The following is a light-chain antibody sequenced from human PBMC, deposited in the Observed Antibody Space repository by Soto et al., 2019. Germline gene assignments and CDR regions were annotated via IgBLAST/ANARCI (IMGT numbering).Light chain of an antibody. J-gene: IGKJ2*01. V-gene: IGKV3-20*01. CDR1: QSVSSNY. Sequence: EIVLTQSPGTLSLSPWEGATLSCRASQSVSSNYLAWYQQKPGQAPRLHIFGASSRASDVPDRFSGSGSGKDFTLTIKRLEPEDSAMYYCQQYCGSPPYTFGQGTKLEI. CDR3: QQYCGSPPYT. CDR2: GAS.